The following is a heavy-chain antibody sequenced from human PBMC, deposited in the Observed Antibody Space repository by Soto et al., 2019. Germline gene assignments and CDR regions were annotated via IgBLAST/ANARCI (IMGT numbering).Heavy chain of an antibody. D-gene: IGHD3-9*01. CDR1: GGTFSSYG. Sequence: QVQLVQSETEVKKPGSSVKVSCKASGGTFSSYGISWVRLVPGQGLEWMGGIMPVFDIVNYAQKFQGRVSLSADKSTSTAYMELSSLRSEDTAVYYCTRYYDILPGYFASWGQGTLVTVSS. CDR3: TRYYDILPGYFAS. V-gene: IGHV1-69*17. J-gene: IGHJ4*02. CDR2: IMPVFDIV.